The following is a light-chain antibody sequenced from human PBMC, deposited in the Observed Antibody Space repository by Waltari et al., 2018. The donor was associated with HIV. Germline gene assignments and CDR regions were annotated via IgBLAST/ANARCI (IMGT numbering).Light chain of an antibody. CDR3: AAWDDSLSGGV. J-gene: IGLJ3*02. Sequence: QSVLTQPPSASGTPGQRVTISCPGSSSDIVSKYVYWYQQLPGTAPKLLIYRNNQRPSGVPDRFSGSKSGTSASLAISGLQSEDEADYYCAAWDDSLSGGVFGGGTKLTVL. CDR1: SSDIVSKY. CDR2: RNN. V-gene: IGLV1-47*01.